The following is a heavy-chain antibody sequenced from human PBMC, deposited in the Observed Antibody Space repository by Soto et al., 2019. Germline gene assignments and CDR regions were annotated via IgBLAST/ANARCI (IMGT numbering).Heavy chain of an antibody. D-gene: IGHD3-22*01. CDR2: IIPSFGPA. CDR3: ARESSGPQQYWYFDL. Sequence: QVQLVQSGAEVKKPGSSVKVSCKASGGTFSSYAISWVRQAPGQGLEWMGGIIPSFGPANYAQKLQGRVTSTADEPPSQAYLGLGRLRSEATAVYYCARESSGPQQYWYFDLWGRGTLVTVSS. CDR1: GGTFSSYA. V-gene: IGHV1-69*01. J-gene: IGHJ2*01.